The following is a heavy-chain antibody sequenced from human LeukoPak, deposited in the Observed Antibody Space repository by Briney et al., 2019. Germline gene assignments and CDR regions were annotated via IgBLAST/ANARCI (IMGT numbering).Heavy chain of an antibody. CDR3: ARDNDSRDPPHFDY. V-gene: IGHV1-2*02. CDR1: GYIFTGYY. D-gene: IGHD3-16*01. Sequence: ASVKVSCKASGYIFTGYYIHWVRQAPGQGLEWLGWINPSSDTTKNAQKFLGRVTMTRDTSISTAYMELSSLRSEDTAVYYCARDNDSRDPPHFDYWGQGTLVTVSS. CDR2: INPSSDTT. J-gene: IGHJ4*02.